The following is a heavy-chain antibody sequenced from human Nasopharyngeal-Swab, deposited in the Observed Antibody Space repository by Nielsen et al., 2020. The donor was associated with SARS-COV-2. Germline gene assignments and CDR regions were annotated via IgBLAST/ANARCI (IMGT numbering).Heavy chain of an antibody. CDR1: GFTFSSYA. D-gene: IGHD2-2*01. V-gene: IGHV3-23*01. CDR3: ATTSQGYCSSTSCYGGYYYYYGMDV. CDR2: ISGSGGST. Sequence: GGSLRLSCAASGFTFSSYAMSWVRQAPGKGLEWVSAISGSGGSTYYADSVKGRFTISRDNSKNTLYLQMNSLRAEDTAVYYCATTSQGYCSSTSCYGGYYYYYGMDVWGQGTTVTVSS. J-gene: IGHJ6*02.